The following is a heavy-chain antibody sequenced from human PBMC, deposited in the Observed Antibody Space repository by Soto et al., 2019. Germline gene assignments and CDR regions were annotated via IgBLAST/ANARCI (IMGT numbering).Heavy chain of an antibody. V-gene: IGHV3-23*01. Sequence: PGGSLRLACAASGFTFSSYAMSWVLQPPGKGLEWVSAISGSGGSTYYADSVKGRFTISRDNSKNTLYLQMNSLRAEDTAVYYCPKVAGIVATPLYYSWGQGTLVTVSS. CDR1: GFTFSSYA. D-gene: IGHD5-12*01. J-gene: IGHJ4*02. CDR2: ISGSGGST. CDR3: PKVAGIVATPLYYS.